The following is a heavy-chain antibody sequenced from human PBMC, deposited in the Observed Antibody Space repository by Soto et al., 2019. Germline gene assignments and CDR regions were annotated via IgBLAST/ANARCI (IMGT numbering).Heavy chain of an antibody. Sequence: QVQLVESGGGVVQPGRSLRLSCAASGFTFSSYGMHWVRQAPGKGLEWVAVISYDGSNKYYADSVKGRFTISRDNSKNPLYLQMNSLRAEDTAVYYCAKWDSSSFDYWGQGTLVTVSS. CDR2: ISYDGSNK. V-gene: IGHV3-30*18. D-gene: IGHD6-6*01. CDR1: GFTFSSYG. CDR3: AKWDSSSFDY. J-gene: IGHJ4*02.